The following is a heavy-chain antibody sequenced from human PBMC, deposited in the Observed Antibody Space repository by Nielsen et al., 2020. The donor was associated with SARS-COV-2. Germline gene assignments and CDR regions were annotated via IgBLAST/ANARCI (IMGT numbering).Heavy chain of an antibody. Sequence: GESLKISCAASGFTFSSHAMSWVRQAPGKGLEWVSAITGSGASTFYPESVKGRFTISRDNSKNTLYLQMNSLRAEDTALYYCARGYLAAPYYYGMDVWGQGTKVTVSS. CDR1: GFTFSSHA. J-gene: IGHJ6*02. D-gene: IGHD6-13*01. V-gene: IGHV3-23*01. CDR2: ITGSGAST. CDR3: ARGYLAAPYYYGMDV.